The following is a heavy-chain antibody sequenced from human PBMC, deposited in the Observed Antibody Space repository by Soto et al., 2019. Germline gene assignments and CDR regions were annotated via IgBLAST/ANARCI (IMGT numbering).Heavy chain of an antibody. CDR1: GYTFTGYY. CDR3: ARDVGGIVGATGFDP. V-gene: IGHV1-2*04. CDR2: INPNSGGT. J-gene: IGHJ5*02. D-gene: IGHD1-26*01. Sequence: QVQLVQSGAEVKKPGASVKVSCKASGYTFTGYYMHWVRQAPGQGLEWMGWINPNSGGTNYAQKSQGWVTMTRDTSIRTAYMELSRLRSDDTAVYYCARDVGGIVGATGFDPWGQGTLVTVSS.